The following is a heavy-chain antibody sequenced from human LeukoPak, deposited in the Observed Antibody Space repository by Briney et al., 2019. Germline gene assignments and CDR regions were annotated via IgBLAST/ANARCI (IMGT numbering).Heavy chain of an antibody. V-gene: IGHV3-23*01. CDR2: ISSSGSST. Sequence: GGSLRLSCAASGFTFSSFAMSWVRQAPGKGLEWVSSISSSGSSTYYADSVKGRFTISRDNSKNTLYLQMNSLRAEDTAVYYCARDLSALPRGGLDPWGQGTLVTVSS. J-gene: IGHJ5*02. CDR1: GFTFSSFA. CDR3: ARDLSALPRGGLDP.